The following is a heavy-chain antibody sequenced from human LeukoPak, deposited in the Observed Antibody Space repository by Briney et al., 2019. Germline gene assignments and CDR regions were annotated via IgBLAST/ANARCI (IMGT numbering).Heavy chain of an antibody. CDR3: TREDSSGYYAY. D-gene: IGHD3-22*01. CDR2: IYYSGST. J-gene: IGHJ4*02. V-gene: IGHV4-59*01. Sequence: SETLSLTCTVSGGSISSYYWSWVRQPPGKGLEWIGYIYYSGSTNYNPSLKSRVTISVDTSKNQFSLKLSSVTAADTAVYYCTREDSSGYYAYWGEATLVTVSS. CDR1: GGSISSYY.